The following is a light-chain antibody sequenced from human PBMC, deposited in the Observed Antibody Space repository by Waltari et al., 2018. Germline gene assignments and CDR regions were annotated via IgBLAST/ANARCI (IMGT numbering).Light chain of an antibody. Sequence: QSALTQPASVSGSPGQSITISCTGRSSDVGGYRYVSWYQQHPGKAPKLMIYEVSYRPSGVSNRFSGSKSGNTASLTISGLQPEDEADYYCSSSTTTSTLVFGGGTKLTVV. CDR1: SSDVGGYRY. CDR3: SSSTTTSTLV. J-gene: IGLJ3*02. CDR2: EVS. V-gene: IGLV2-14*01.